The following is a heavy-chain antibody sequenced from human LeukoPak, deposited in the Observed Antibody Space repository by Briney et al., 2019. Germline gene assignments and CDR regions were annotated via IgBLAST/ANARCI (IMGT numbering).Heavy chain of an antibody. CDR1: GGSINSGY. CDR3: AGGHYPLEY. Sequence: SETLSLTCSVSGGSINSGYWSWVRQPPGKGLEWIGLLYPSGSTNYNPSLKSRVTISVDTSRTQFSLKLSSMTAADTAVYYCAGGHYPLEYWGQGTLVTVSS. D-gene: IGHD1-26*01. V-gene: IGHV4-59*01. J-gene: IGHJ4*02. CDR2: LYPSGST.